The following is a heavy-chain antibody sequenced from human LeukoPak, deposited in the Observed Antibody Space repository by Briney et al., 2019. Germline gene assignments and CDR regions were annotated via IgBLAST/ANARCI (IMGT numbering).Heavy chain of an antibody. CDR1: GYSISSGYY. J-gene: IGHJ5*02. CDR3: ARGNVLRYFGWFDP. V-gene: IGHV4-38-2*02. CDR2: IYHSGST. Sequence: PSETLSLTCTVSGYSISSGYYWGWIRQPPGKGLEWIGSIYHSGSTYYNPSLKSRVTISVDTSKNQFSLKLSSVTAADTAVYYCARGNVLRYFGWFDPWGQGTLVTVSS. D-gene: IGHD3-9*01.